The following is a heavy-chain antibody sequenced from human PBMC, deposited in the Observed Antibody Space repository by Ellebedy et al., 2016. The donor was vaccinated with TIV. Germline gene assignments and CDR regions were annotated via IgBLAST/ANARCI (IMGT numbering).Heavy chain of an antibody. CDR2: IYFSGST. V-gene: IGHV4-59*08. CDR3: ARQGRFLEWLSVDY. CDR1: GGSTSSND. J-gene: IGHJ4*02. Sequence: MPSETLSLTCTVSGGSTSSNDWSWSRQPPGKGLEWIGDIYFSGSTHYNPSLKSRVTIVVDTSKNQFSLKLSAVPAADTAVYYCARQGRFLEWLSVDYWGQGTLVTVSS. D-gene: IGHD3-3*01.